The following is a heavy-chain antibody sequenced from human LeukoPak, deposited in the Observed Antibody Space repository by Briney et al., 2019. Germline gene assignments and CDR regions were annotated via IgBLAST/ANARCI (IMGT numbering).Heavy chain of an antibody. CDR3: ARHRYYYDSSGSYYFDY. CDR1: GYSISSGYY. J-gene: IGHJ4*02. CDR2: IYHSGST. Sequence: PSETLSLTCAVSGYSISSGYYWGWIRQPPGKGLDWIGSIYHSGSTYYNPSLKSRVTISVDTSRNQFSLRLSSVTAADTAVYFCARHRYYYDSSGSYYFDYWGQGTLVTVSS. D-gene: IGHD3-22*01. V-gene: IGHV4-38-2*01.